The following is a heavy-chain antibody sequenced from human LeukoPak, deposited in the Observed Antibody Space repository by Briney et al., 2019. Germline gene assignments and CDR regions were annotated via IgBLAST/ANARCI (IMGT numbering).Heavy chain of an antibody. Sequence: GESLKISCKASGYSFTGYYMHWVRQASGQGLEWMGWINPNSGDTKYAQKFQGRVTMTRDTSISTAYMELTRLRSDDTAVYYCARGGLRVMVYRLYYMDVWGKGTTVTVSS. CDR2: INPNSGDT. CDR3: ARGGLRVMVYRLYYMDV. V-gene: IGHV1-2*02. D-gene: IGHD2-8*01. J-gene: IGHJ6*03. CDR1: GYSFTGYY.